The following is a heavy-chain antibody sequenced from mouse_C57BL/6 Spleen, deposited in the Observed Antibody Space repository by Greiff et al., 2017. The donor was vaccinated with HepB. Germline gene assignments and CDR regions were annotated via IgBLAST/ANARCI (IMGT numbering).Heavy chain of an antibody. CDR3: ARSEGTTVVDY. D-gene: IGHD1-1*01. V-gene: IGHV1-69*01. CDR2: IDPSDSYT. CDR1: GYTFTSYW. Sequence: VQLQQSGAELVMPGASVKLSCKASGYTFTSYWMHWVKQRPGQGLEWIGEIDPSDSYTNYNQKFKGKSTLTVDKSSSTAYMQLSSLTSEDSAVYYCARSEGTTVVDYWGQGTTLTVSS. J-gene: IGHJ2*01.